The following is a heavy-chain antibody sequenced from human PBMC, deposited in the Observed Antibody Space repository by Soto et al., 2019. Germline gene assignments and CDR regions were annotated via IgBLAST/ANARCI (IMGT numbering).Heavy chain of an antibody. CDR2: IIPILGIA. D-gene: IGHD3-10*01. Sequence: ASVKVSSKASGGTFSSYAISWVRQAPGQGLEWMGGIIPILGIANYAQKFQGRVTITADKSTSTAYMELSSLRSEDTAVYYCARAGGYGSGSYYRSCYYYGMDVWGQGTTVTVSS. CDR3: ARAGGYGSGSYYRSCYYYGMDV. V-gene: IGHV1-69*10. CDR1: GGTFSSYA. J-gene: IGHJ6*02.